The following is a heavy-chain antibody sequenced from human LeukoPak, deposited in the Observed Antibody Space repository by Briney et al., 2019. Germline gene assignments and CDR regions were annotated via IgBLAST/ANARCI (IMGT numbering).Heavy chain of an antibody. D-gene: IGHD2-2*02. CDR1: GGSISSGSYS. Sequence: SSETLSLTCAVSGGSISSGSYSWGWIRQPPGKGLEWIGYIYHSGSTYYNPSLKSRVTISVDTSKNQFSLKLSSVTAADTAVYYCARGRGKYQLLYLPHPSYGMDVWGQGTTVTVSS. J-gene: IGHJ6*02. CDR3: ARGRGKYQLLYLPHPSYGMDV. CDR2: IYHSGST. V-gene: IGHV4-30-2*01.